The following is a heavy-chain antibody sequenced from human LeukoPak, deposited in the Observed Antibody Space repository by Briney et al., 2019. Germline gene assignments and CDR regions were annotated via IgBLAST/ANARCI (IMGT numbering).Heavy chain of an antibody. CDR3: ARGVVGQQLVWIDY. Sequence: ASVKVSCKASGGTFSSYAISWVRQAPGQGLEWMGWISAYNGNTNYAQKLQGRVTMTTDTSTSTAYMELRSLRSDDTAVYYCARGVVGQQLVWIDYWGQGTLVTVSS. D-gene: IGHD6-6*01. CDR2: ISAYNGNT. J-gene: IGHJ4*02. CDR1: GGTFSSYA. V-gene: IGHV1-18*01.